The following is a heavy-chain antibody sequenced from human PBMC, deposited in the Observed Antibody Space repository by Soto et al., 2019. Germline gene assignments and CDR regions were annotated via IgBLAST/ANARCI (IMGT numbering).Heavy chain of an antibody. Sequence: QVQLVESGGGMVQPGGSLRLSCAVSGFTFRTYDMHWVRQAPGKGLEWVAVVSYDATYENYADSVKGRFTVSRDSSKNTLYLQMNSLIAEDTAVYYCAKVSISKSSAVTFDSWGRGTLVTVSS. J-gene: IGHJ4*02. V-gene: IGHV3-30*18. CDR1: GFTFRTYD. D-gene: IGHD2-15*01. CDR2: VSYDATYE. CDR3: AKVSISKSSAVTFDS.